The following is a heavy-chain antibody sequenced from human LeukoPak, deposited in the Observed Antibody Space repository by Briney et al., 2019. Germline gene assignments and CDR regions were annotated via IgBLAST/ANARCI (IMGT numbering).Heavy chain of an antibody. V-gene: IGHV3-23*01. CDR2: LSGSGGST. D-gene: IGHD6-6*01. Sequence: GGSLRLSSAASGFTFSSYGLSWVRQAPGKGLEWVSALSGSGGSTYYADSVKGRFTISRDNSKNSLYLQMNSLRAEDTAVYYCARDQSGIYSSSSHNVDYWGQGTLVTVSS. CDR1: GFTFSSYG. J-gene: IGHJ4*02. CDR3: ARDQSGIYSSSSHNVDY.